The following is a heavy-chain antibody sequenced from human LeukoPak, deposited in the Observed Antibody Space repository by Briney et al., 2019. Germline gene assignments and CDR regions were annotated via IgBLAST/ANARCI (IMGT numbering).Heavy chain of an antibody. Sequence: ASVKVSCKASGYTFTTYDINWVRQATGQGLEWMGWMNPNSGDTGYAQKFQGRVTITRDTSASTAYMELSSLRSEDTAVYYCAREARDGVDYWGQGTLVTVSS. CDR1: GYTFTTYD. V-gene: IGHV1-8*03. CDR3: AREARDGVDY. D-gene: IGHD2-21*01. CDR2: MNPNSGDT. J-gene: IGHJ4*02.